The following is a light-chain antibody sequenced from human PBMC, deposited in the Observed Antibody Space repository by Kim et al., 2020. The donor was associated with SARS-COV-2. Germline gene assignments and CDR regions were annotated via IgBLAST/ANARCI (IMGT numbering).Light chain of an antibody. V-gene: IGLV3-1*01. CDR1: KLGDKY. J-gene: IGLJ2*01. CDR3: QAWDSSIVV. Sequence: SVSPGQTARITCPGDKLGDKYACWYQQKPGQSPVLVIYQDSKRPSGIPERFSGSNSGNTATLTISGTQAMDEADYYCQAWDSSIVVFGGGTKLTVL. CDR2: QDS.